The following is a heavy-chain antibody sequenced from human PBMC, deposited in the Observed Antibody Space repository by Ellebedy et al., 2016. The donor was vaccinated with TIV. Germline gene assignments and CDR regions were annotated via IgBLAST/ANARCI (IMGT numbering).Heavy chain of an antibody. CDR3: ATRIGAAFDN. Sequence: GESLKISXKGSGYDFNTYWIAWVRQKPGKGLEWMGFIFPSDSDTRYSPSFQGQVSLSADTSINTAYLQWGSLKASDTAIYYCATRIGAAFDNWGQGTLVTVSS. D-gene: IGHD6-13*01. CDR2: IFPSDSDT. J-gene: IGHJ4*02. V-gene: IGHV5-51*01. CDR1: GYDFNTYW.